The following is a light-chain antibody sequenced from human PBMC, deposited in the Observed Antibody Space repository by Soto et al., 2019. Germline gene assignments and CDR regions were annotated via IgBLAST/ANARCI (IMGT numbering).Light chain of an antibody. CDR3: SSYTSSSTPYV. V-gene: IGLV2-14*01. J-gene: IGLJ1*01. CDR2: DVS. Sequence: SALTQPASVSGSPGQSITISCTGTSSDVGGYNYVSWYQQHPGKAPKLMIYDVSNRPSGVSNRFSGSKSGNTASLTISGLQAEDEADYYCSSYTSSSTPYVFGTVTKVTVL. CDR1: SSDVGGYNY.